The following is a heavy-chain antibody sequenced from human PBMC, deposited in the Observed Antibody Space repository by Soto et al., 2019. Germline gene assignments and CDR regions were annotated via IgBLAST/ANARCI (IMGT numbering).Heavy chain of an antibody. Sequence: GASVKGSCKASGYTFTSYYMHWVRQAPGQGLEGMGIINPSGGSTSYAQKFQGRVTMTRDTSTSTVYMELSSLRSEDTAVYYCARGRPLLLRTVPDAFDIWGQGTMVTVSS. J-gene: IGHJ3*02. CDR3: ARGRPLLLRTVPDAFDI. CDR1: GYTFTSYY. CDR2: INPSGGST. V-gene: IGHV1-46*01. D-gene: IGHD4-17*01.